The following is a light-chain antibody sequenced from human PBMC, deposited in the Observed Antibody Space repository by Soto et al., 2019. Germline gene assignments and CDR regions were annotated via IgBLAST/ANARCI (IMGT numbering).Light chain of an antibody. CDR1: QSIGHF. J-gene: IGKJ2*01. CDR3: QQDYDIPHT. V-gene: IGKV1-39*01. Sequence: DIQVTQSPSSLSTSIGAKVTITCRASQSIGHFLNWYQQKPGKAPNLIIYATSTLRSGVPSRFTGSGSGTDFTLTITDLQPQDFADYFGQQDYDIPHTFGQGTILEI. CDR2: ATS.